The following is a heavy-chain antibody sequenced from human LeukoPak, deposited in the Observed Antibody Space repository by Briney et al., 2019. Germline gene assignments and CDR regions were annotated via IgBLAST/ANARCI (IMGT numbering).Heavy chain of an antibody. CDR1: GGSFSGYY. CDR2: INHSGST. V-gene: IGHV4-34*01. Sequence: SETLSLTCAVYGGSFSGYYWSWIRLPPGKGLEWIGEINHSGSTNYNPSLKSRVTISVDTSKNQFSLKLSSVTAADTAVYYCARGQRWLQSPTSWGQGTLVTVSS. D-gene: IGHD5-24*01. CDR3: ARGQRWLQSPTS. J-gene: IGHJ4*02.